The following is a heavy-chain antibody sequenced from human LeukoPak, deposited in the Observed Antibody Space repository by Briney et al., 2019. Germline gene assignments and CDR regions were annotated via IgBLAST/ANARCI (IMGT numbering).Heavy chain of an antibody. CDR3: ARDRLVVVVAVNGMDV. CDR2: ISYDGSNK. D-gene: IGHD2-15*01. Sequence: GSLRLSRAASGFTFSKFSFHWVRQAPGRGVEWVAGISYDGSNKYYADSVKGRFTISRDNSKNTLYLQMNSLRAEDTAVYYCARDRLVVVVAVNGMDVWGQGTTVTVSS. V-gene: IGHV3-30-3*01. CDR1: GFTFSKFS. J-gene: IGHJ6*02.